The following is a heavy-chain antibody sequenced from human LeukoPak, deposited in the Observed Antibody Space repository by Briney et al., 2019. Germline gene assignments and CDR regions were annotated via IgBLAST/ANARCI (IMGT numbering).Heavy chain of an antibody. J-gene: IGHJ4*02. Sequence: SETLSLTCVVSGASVSSSHWNWIRQLPGKGLEWIGCLSYTGKTDYNPSLSGRVTISLCTSNNQVSLTLRSVTAADTAVYYCSEGYFEPFAHWGQGILVAVSS. CDR1: GASVSSSH. CDR3: SEGYFEPFAH. V-gene: IGHV4-59*02. D-gene: IGHD3-9*01. CDR2: LSYTGKT.